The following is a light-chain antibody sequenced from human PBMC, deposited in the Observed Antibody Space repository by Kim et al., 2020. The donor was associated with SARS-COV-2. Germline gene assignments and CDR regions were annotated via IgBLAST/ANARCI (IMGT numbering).Light chain of an antibody. Sequence: LYQGERASRSCRASQNVGSHLAWYQQKPGQAPRLLLYDASNRATGIPARFSGSGSGSDFTLTISSLEPEDFAVYYCQQRSNWPLTFGGGTKVDIK. J-gene: IGKJ4*01. CDR1: QNVGSH. CDR3: QQRSNWPLT. V-gene: IGKV3-11*01. CDR2: DAS.